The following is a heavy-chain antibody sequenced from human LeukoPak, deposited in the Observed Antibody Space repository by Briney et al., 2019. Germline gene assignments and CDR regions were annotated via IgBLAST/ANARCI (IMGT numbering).Heavy chain of an antibody. J-gene: IGHJ4*02. V-gene: IGHV3-30*04. CDR2: ISYDGSSK. Sequence: PGGSLRLSCAASGFTFSSYAMHWVRQAPGKGLEWVAVISYDGSSKYYADSVKGRFTISRDNSKNTLYLQMNSLRADDTAVYYCVKDSSWMGEYYFDYWGQGTLVTVSS. D-gene: IGHD3-16*01. CDR3: VKDSSWMGEYYFDY. CDR1: GFTFSSYA.